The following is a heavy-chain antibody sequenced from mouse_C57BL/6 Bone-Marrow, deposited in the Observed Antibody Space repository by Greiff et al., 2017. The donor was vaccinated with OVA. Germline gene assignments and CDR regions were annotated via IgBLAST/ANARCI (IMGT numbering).Heavy chain of an antibody. CDR3: ARDRDYGSPLYYAMYY. Sequence: VQLQQSGPGLVKPSQSLSLTCSVTGYSITSGYYWNWIRQFPGNNLEWMGYISYDGSNNYNPSLKNRISITLATSKNQFCLKLKSVTTEDTATYDCARDRDYGSPLYYAMYYWGQGTSVTVSS. D-gene: IGHD1-1*01. V-gene: IGHV3-6*01. J-gene: IGHJ4*01. CDR2: ISYDGSN. CDR1: GYSITSGYY.